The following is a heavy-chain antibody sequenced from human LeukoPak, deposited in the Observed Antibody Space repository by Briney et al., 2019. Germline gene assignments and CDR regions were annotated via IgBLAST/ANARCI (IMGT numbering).Heavy chain of an antibody. CDR2: INGDGSET. CDR1: GFTFRQHW. Sequence: GGSLRLSCAASGFTFRQHWMIWVRQAPGKGLEWVANINGDGSETHYIDSVKGRFTVSRDNAKSSLYLQMITLRADDTALYYCARDGLPAGADFWGQGTLVTVTS. CDR3: ARDGLPAGADF. J-gene: IGHJ4*02. D-gene: IGHD3/OR15-3a*01. V-gene: IGHV3-7*01.